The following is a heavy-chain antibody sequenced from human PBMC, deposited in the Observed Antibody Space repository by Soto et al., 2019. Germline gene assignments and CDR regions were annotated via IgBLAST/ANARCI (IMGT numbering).Heavy chain of an antibody. Sequence: SETLSLTCTVSGGSVSSGSYYWSWIRQPPGKGLEWIGYIYYSGSTNYNPSLKSRVTISVDTSKNQFSLKLSSVTAADTAVYYCARGGDVVVVAAANPFDYWGQGTLVTVSS. D-gene: IGHD2-15*01. CDR1: GGSVSSGSYY. CDR2: IYYSGST. J-gene: IGHJ4*02. CDR3: ARGGDVVVVAAANPFDY. V-gene: IGHV4-61*01.